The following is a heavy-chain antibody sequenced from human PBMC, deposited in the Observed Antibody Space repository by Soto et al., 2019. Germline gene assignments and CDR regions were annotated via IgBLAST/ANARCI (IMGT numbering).Heavy chain of an antibody. V-gene: IGHV1-58*01. CDR1: GFNFNYSA. CDR2: IVVGSGDT. CDR3: AAVSSGQVVLAFDI. D-gene: IGHD6-6*01. J-gene: IGHJ3*02. Sequence: ASVKVSCKASGFNFNYSAVQWVRQARGQRPEWMGWIVVGSGDTNYAQKFQERVTITRDMSTTTAYMELSSLRSEGTAVYYCAAVSSGQVVLAFDIWGQGTMVTVSS.